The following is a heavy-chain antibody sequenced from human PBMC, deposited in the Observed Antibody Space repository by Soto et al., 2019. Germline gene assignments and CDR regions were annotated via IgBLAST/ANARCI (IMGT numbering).Heavy chain of an antibody. Sequence: SETLSLTCSVSDDSMRSFSWSWTRQPPGKGLEWIGELINGGNTNYNPSLKSRVTISADTSKNQFSLKLTSMTAADTAVFYCARHDVFCTNGVCYTYYFDYWGQGTLVTVS. D-gene: IGHD2-8*01. V-gene: IGHV4-59*08. CDR3: ARHDVFCTNGVCYTYYFDY. CDR1: DDSMRSFS. J-gene: IGHJ4*02. CDR2: LINGGNT.